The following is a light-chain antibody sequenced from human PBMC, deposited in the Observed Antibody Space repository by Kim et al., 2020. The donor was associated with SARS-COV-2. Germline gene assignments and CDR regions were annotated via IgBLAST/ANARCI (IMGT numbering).Light chain of an antibody. CDR1: QSIGSTF. Sequence: EIVLTQSPVTLSLSPGERATLSCRASQSIGSTFLAWYQQTPGQAPRLLIYGGSSKATVIPDRFSGSGSGTDFTLTISRLEPEDFAVYYCQQYDDSYTFGQGTRLEI. J-gene: IGKJ2*01. CDR2: GGS. V-gene: IGKV3-20*01. CDR3: QQYDDSYT.